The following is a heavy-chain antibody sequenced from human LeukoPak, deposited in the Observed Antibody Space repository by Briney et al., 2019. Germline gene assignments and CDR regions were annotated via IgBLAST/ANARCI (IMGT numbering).Heavy chain of an antibody. CDR1: GYTFTRYG. Sequence: ASVKVSCQASGYTFTRYGISWVRQAPGQGLEWMGWINTYNGNTKYAQKIQGRVTMTTDTSTNTAYMDLRSLTSDDTAVYFCARDGTAHSYYDNSGYYVSWFDPWGQGTLVTVSS. D-gene: IGHD3-22*01. V-gene: IGHV1-18*01. J-gene: IGHJ5*02. CDR2: INTYNGNT. CDR3: ARDGTAHSYYDNSGYYVSWFDP.